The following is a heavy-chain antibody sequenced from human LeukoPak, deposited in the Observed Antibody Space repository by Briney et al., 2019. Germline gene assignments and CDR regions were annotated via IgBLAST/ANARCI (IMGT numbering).Heavy chain of an antibody. CDR1: GFTFSGYA. Sequence: GGSLRLSCAASGFTFSGYAMSWVRQAPGKGLEWVSVISGSGATTNYADSVKGRFTISRDNSKNTLYLQMNSLRAEDTAVYYCAKAQVGAILHAFDIWGQGTMVTVSS. CDR2: ISGSGATT. CDR3: AKAQVGAILHAFDI. J-gene: IGHJ3*02. V-gene: IGHV3-23*01. D-gene: IGHD1-26*01.